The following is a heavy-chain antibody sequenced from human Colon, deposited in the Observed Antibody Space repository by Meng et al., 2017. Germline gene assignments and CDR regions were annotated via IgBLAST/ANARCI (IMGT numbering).Heavy chain of an antibody. Sequence: GESLKISCQGSEYSFTSYFIAWVRQMPAKGLEWMGSIYPGDSDTRYSSSFQGQVTISVDKSISTAYLQWDSQKASDSDMYFCARVGTTYSSAFPHWGQGTLVTVSS. V-gene: IGHV5-51*01. CDR2: IYPGDSDT. CDR1: EYSFTSYF. CDR3: ARVGTTYSSAFPH. D-gene: IGHD6-19*01. J-gene: IGHJ1*01.